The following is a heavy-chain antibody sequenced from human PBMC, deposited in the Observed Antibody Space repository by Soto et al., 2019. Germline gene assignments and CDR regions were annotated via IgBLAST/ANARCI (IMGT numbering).Heavy chain of an antibody. Sequence: QLQLQESGPGLVKPSETLSLTCTVSGDSISSSTYFWGWIRQPPGKGLEWIGSVDYSGTTYYNTSLGPRAAVSVHTSKHQFSLQLSSVTAADTAVYYCARHGANRGSDSEYFPHWGQGTLVTVSS. CDR3: ARHGANRGSDSEYFPH. CDR1: GDSISSSTYF. D-gene: IGHD1-26*01. V-gene: IGHV4-39*01. J-gene: IGHJ1*01. CDR2: VDYSGTT.